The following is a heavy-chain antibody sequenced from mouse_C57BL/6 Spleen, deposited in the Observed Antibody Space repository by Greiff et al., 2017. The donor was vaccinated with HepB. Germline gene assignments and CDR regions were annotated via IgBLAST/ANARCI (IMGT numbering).Heavy chain of an antibody. Sequence: VQLKQSGAELVRPGASVKLSCKASGYTFTDYYINWVKQRPGQGLEWIARIYPGSGNTYYNEKFKGKATLTAEKSSSTAYMQLSSLTSEDSAVYFCAREDYYGSSPWFAYWGQGTLVTVSA. CDR2: IYPGSGNT. CDR3: AREDYYGSSPWFAY. V-gene: IGHV1-76*01. D-gene: IGHD1-1*01. CDR1: GYTFTDYY. J-gene: IGHJ3*01.